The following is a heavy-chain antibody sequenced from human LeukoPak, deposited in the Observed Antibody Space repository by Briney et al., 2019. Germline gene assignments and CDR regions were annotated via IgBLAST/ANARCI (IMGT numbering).Heavy chain of an antibody. Sequence: GASVKVSCKASGGTFSSYAISWVRQATGQGLEWMGWMNPNSGNTGYAQKFQGRVTMTRNTSISTAYMELSSLRSEDTAVYYCARGLYSGNDYWGQGTLVTVSS. V-gene: IGHV1-8*02. J-gene: IGHJ4*02. CDR3: ARGLYSGNDY. D-gene: IGHD1-26*01. CDR1: GGTFSSYA. CDR2: MNPNSGNT.